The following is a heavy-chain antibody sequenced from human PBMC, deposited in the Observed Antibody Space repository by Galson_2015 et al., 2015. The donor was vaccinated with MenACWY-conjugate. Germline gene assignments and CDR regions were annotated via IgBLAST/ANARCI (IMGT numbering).Heavy chain of an antibody. J-gene: IGHJ1*01. CDR2: INAGNGNT. Sequence: SVKVSCKASGYTFTSYAMHWVRQAPGQRLEWMGWINAGNGNTKYSQKFQGRVTITRDTSASTAYMELSSLRSEDTAVYYCARSYYDSSGYYYFAEYFQHWGQGTLVTVSS. CDR1: GYTFTSYA. D-gene: IGHD3-22*01. V-gene: IGHV1-3*01. CDR3: ARSYYDSSGYYYFAEYFQH.